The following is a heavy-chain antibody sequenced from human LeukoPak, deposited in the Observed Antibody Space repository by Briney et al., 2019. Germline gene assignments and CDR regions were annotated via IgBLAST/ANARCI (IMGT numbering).Heavy chain of an antibody. J-gene: IGHJ4*02. CDR2: INWNGGST. CDR3: ARDYYYDSSGYYGY. Sequence: GGSLRLSCAASGFTFDDYGMSWVRQAPGKGLEWVSGINWNGGSTGYADSVKGRFTISRDNAKNSLYLQMNSLRAEDTALYYCARDYYYDSSGYYGYWGQGTLVTVSS. CDR1: GFTFDDYG. V-gene: IGHV3-20*04. D-gene: IGHD3-22*01.